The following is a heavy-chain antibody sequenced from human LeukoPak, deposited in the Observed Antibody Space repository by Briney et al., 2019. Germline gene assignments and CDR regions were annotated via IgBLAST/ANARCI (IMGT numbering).Heavy chain of an antibody. CDR3: AKDISTVVTLFDY. CDR1: GFTFDDYA. CDR2: ISWNSGSI. D-gene: IGHD4-23*01. Sequence: GGSLRLSCAASGFTFDDYAMHWVRQAPGEGLEWVSGISWNSGSIGYADSVKGRFTISRDNAKNSLYLQMNSLRAEDTALYYCAKDISTVVTLFDYWGQGTLVTVSS. J-gene: IGHJ4*02. V-gene: IGHV3-9*01.